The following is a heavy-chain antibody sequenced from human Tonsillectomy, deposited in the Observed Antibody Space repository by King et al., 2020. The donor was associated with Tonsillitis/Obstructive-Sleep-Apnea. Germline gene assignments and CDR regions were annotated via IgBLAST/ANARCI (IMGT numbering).Heavy chain of an antibody. D-gene: IGHD2-8*01. CDR2: IYYSGST. Sequence: QLQESGPGLVKPSETLSLTCTVSGGSISSYYWSWLRQPPGKGLGWIGYIYYSGSTNYNPSLKSRVTISVDTSKNKFSLKLSSVTAADTAVYYCARDMVLGAVGDAFDIWGQGTMVTVSS. CDR1: GGSISSYY. V-gene: IGHV4-59*01. J-gene: IGHJ3*02. CDR3: ARDMVLGAVGDAFDI.